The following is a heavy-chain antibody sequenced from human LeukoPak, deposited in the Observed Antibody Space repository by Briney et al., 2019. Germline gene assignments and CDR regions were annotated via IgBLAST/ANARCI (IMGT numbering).Heavy chain of an antibody. CDR3: AREIGGGDYYYSYYMDV. J-gene: IGHJ6*03. V-gene: IGHV3-48*03. CDR1: GFTFSSYE. Sequence: GGSLRLSCAASGFTFSSYEMIWVRQAPGKGLEWVSYISSSGTTIYYADSVKGQFTISRDNAKNSLYLQMISLRAEDTAVYYCAREIGGGDYYYSYYMDVWGKGTTVSVSS. D-gene: IGHD2-21*02. CDR2: ISSSGTTI.